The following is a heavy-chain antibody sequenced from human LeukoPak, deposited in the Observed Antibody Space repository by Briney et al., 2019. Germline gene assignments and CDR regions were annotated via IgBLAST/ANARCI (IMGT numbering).Heavy chain of an antibody. Sequence: GTSLRLSCVASGFSFSSYSIHWVRRVPGKGLEWVAVMSVNGVNKYYADSVRGRFTVSGDISKNTQFLQMNSLRFEDTAVYFCVRESCSGGSCTYDPFDIWGHGTMVTVST. CDR3: VRESCSGGSCTYDPFDI. J-gene: IGHJ3*02. CDR2: MSVNGVNK. CDR1: GFSFSSYS. V-gene: IGHV3-30-3*01. D-gene: IGHD2-15*01.